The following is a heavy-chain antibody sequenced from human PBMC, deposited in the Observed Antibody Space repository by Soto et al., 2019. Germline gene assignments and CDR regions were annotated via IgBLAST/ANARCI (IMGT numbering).Heavy chain of an antibody. CDR3: ARDYYYYDSSGNGYFQH. V-gene: IGHV1-18*01. CDR2: ISAYNGNT. D-gene: IGHD3-22*01. CDR1: GYTFTSYG. J-gene: IGHJ1*01. Sequence: ASVKVSCKASGYTFTSYGISWVRQAPGQGLEWMGWISAYNGNTNYAQKLQGRVTMTTDTSTSTAYMELRSLRSDDTAVYYCARDYYYYDSSGNGYFQHWGQGTLVTV.